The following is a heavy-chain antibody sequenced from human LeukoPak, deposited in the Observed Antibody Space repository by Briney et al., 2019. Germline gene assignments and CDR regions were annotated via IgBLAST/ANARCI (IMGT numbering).Heavy chain of an antibody. V-gene: IGHV4-34*01. Sequence: PSETLSLTCAVYGGSFSGYYWSWIRQPPGKGLEWIGEINHSGSTNYNPSLKSRVTTSVDTSKNQFSLKLSSMTAADTAVYYCARDRSSIAARRRSNWYFDLWGRGTLVTVSS. CDR1: GGSFSGYY. D-gene: IGHD6-6*01. CDR2: INHSGST. CDR3: ARDRSSIAARRRSNWYFDL. J-gene: IGHJ2*01.